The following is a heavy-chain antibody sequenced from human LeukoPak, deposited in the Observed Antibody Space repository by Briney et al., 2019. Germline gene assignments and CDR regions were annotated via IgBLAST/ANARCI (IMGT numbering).Heavy chain of an antibody. D-gene: IGHD2-21*02. V-gene: IGHV1-69*13. CDR1: GGTFSSYA. J-gene: IGHJ4*02. CDR2: IIPIFGTA. CDR3: AKGFSPSVTYFDY. Sequence: GASVTVSCKASGGTFSSYAISWVRQAPGQGLEWMGGIIPIFGTANYAQKFQGRVAITADESTSTAYMELSSLRSEDTAVYYCAKGFSPSVTYFDYWGQGTLVTVSS.